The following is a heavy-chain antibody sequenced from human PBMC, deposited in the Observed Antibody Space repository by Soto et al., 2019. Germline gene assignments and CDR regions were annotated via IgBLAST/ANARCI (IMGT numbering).Heavy chain of an antibody. V-gene: IGHV6-1*01. CDR3: ARKGELGSDADAFDI. D-gene: IGHD7-27*01. CDR2: TYYRSKCYN. Sequence: SQTLSLTCAISGDRVSSNRAAWNWIRQSPSRGLEWLGRTYYRSKCYNDYAVSVRSRITINPDTSKNQFSLQLNSVSPEDTAVYYCARKGELGSDADAFDIWGQGTMVTVSS. J-gene: IGHJ3*02. CDR1: GDRVSSNRAA.